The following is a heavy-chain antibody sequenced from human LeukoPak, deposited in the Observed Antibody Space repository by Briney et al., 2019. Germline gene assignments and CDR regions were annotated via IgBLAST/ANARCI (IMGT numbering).Heavy chain of an antibody. CDR3: ARGPKGRGSYYYPFGY. CDR2: IYFSGST. Sequence: SETLPLTSTFAGGSISSGGYYWSWIRQHPRKGLEWIRYIYFSGSTYYKPSLKSRVTISVDTSKNQFSLKLRYVTAADTAVYYCARGPKGRGSYYYPFGYWGQGTLVTVSS. D-gene: IGHD1-26*01. CDR1: GGSISSGGYY. V-gene: IGHV4-31*03. J-gene: IGHJ4*02.